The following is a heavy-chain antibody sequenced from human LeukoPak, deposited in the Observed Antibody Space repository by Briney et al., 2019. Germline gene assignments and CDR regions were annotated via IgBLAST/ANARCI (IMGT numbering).Heavy chain of an antibody. Sequence: ASVKVSCKASGYTFTGYYMHWVRQAPGQGLERMGWINPNSGGTNYAQKFQGRVTITADESTSTAYMELSSLRSEDTAVYYCARVQGYIVGATDYYYYYMDVWGKGTTVTVSS. CDR1: GYTFTGYY. V-gene: IGHV1-2*02. CDR2: INPNSGGT. CDR3: ARVQGYIVGATDYYYYYMDV. J-gene: IGHJ6*03. D-gene: IGHD1-26*01.